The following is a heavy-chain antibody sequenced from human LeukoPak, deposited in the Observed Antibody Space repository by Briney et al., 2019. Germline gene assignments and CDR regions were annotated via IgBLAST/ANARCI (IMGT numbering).Heavy chain of an antibody. J-gene: IGHJ4*02. CDR2: ISYDGSNK. CDR3: AKDAGYSSGWLSFDY. CDR1: GFTFSSYG. V-gene: IGHV3-30*18. D-gene: IGHD6-19*01. Sequence: PGRSLRLSRAASGFTFSSYGMHWVRQAPGKGLEWVAVISYDGSNKYYADSVKGRFTISRDNSKNTLYLQMNSLRAEDTAVYYCAKDAGYSSGWLSFDYWGQGTLVTVSS.